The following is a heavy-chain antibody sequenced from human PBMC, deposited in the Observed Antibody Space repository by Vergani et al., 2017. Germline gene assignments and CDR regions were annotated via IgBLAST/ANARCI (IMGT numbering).Heavy chain of an antibody. CDR3: ARTESFILRYFHWAL. J-gene: IGHJ4*02. CDR1: GASVNSYY. V-gene: IGHV4-4*08. CDR2: IYHSGGA. Sequence: QVKLQESGPGLVKPSETLFLTCTVSGASVNSYYWSWIRQPPGKGLEWIGNIYHSGGAYYNPSLKGRVTISVDTSKNQFSLEVTSVTAADTAIYFCARTESFILRYFHWALWGQGTLVTVSS. D-gene: IGHD3-9*01.